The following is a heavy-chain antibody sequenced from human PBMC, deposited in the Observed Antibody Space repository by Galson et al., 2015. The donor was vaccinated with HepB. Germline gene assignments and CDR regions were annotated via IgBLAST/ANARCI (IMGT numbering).Heavy chain of an antibody. Sequence: SVKVSCKASGYNFNYYAMNWVRQAPGQGLEWMGWINSNTGNPAYAQGFTGRFVFSLDTSVSTAYLQISSLKAEDTAVYYCARWEGGKQYSGGWLDALDIWGQGTMVTVSS. CDR1: GYNFNYYA. J-gene: IGHJ3*02. CDR2: INSNTGNP. D-gene: IGHD6-19*01. CDR3: ARWEGGKQYSGGWLDALDI. V-gene: IGHV7-4-1*02.